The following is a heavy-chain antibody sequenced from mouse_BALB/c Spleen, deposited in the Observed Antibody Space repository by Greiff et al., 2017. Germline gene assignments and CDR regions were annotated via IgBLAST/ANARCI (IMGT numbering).Heavy chain of an antibody. CDR1: GYTFTDYA. J-gene: IGHJ4*01. D-gene: IGHD1-1*01. Sequence: VQLQQSGPELVRPGVSVKISCKGSGYTFTDYAMHWVKQSHAKSLEWIGVISTYYGNTNYNQKFKGKATMTVDKSSSTAYMELARLTSEDSAIYYCARGITTVVDYYAMDYWGQGTSVTVSS. CDR3: ARGITTVVDYYAMDY. CDR2: ISTYYGNT. V-gene: IGHV1-67*01.